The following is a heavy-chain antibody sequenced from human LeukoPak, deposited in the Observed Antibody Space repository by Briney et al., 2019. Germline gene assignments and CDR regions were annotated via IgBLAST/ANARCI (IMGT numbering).Heavy chain of an antibody. CDR1: GYTFTSYD. V-gene: IGHV1-18*01. CDR3: ARDSSGWYDFWSGSEGNDAFDI. J-gene: IGHJ3*02. CDR2: ISAYNGNT. Sequence: ASVKVSCKASGYTFTSYDINWVRQAPGQGLEWMGWISAYNGNTNYAQKLQGRVTMTTDTSTSTAYMELRSLRSDDTAVYYCARDSSGWYDFWSGSEGNDAFDIWGQGTMVTVSS. D-gene: IGHD3-3*01.